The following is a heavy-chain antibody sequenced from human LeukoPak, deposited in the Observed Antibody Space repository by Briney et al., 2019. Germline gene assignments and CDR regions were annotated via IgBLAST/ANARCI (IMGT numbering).Heavy chain of an antibody. D-gene: IGHD2-15*01. CDR2: ISSSSSIT. J-gene: IGHJ4*02. V-gene: IGHV3-48*01. CDR3: ARENYCSGGSCFNFDY. CDR1: GFTFSSYR. Sequence: GGSLRLSCAVSGFTFSSYRMNWVRQAPGMGLEWVSYISSSSSITYYADSVKGRFTISRDNSKNTLYLRMNSLRAEDTAVYYCARENYCSGGSCFNFDYWGQGTLVTVSS.